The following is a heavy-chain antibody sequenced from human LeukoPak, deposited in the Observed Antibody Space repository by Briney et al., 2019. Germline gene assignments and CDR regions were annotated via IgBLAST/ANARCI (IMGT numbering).Heavy chain of an antibody. Sequence: QPGGSLRLSCAASGFTFNNNAMMWVRQAPGKGLEWVSAISGSGGGTHYTDSVKGRFTISRDNSKNTLYLQMSSLRAEDTAVYYCAKGNPESYYGDYVGYWGQGTLVTVSS. J-gene: IGHJ4*02. CDR1: GFTFNNNA. CDR3: AKGNPESYYGDYVGY. V-gene: IGHV3-23*01. CDR2: ISGSGGGT. D-gene: IGHD4-17*01.